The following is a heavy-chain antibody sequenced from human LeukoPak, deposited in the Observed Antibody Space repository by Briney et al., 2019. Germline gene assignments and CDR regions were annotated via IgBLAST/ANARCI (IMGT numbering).Heavy chain of an antibody. V-gene: IGHV4-59*08. CDR1: GGSISSYY. CDR3: ARHAPPELLWYNWFDP. J-gene: IGHJ5*02. Sequence: NTSETLPLTCTVSGGSISSYYWSWIRQPPGKGLEWIGYIYYSGSTNYNPSLKSRVTISVDTSKNQFSLKLSSVTAADTAVYYCARHAPPELLWYNWFDPWGQGTLVTVSS. D-gene: IGHD3-10*01. CDR2: IYYSGST.